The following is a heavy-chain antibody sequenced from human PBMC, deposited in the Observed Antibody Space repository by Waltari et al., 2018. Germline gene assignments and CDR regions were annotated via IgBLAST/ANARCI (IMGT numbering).Heavy chain of an antibody. D-gene: IGHD1-26*01. CDR2: IYTSGST. CDR1: GGSISSYY. J-gene: IGHJ3*02. V-gene: IGHV4-4*07. Sequence: QVQLQESGPGLVKPSETLSLTCTVSGGSISSYYWSWIRQPAGKGLGWIGRIYTSGSTNYNPSIKSRVNISVDKSKNQFALKLSSVTAADTAVYYCAGGGIVGAIYAFDIWGQGTMVTVSS. CDR3: AGGGIVGAIYAFDI.